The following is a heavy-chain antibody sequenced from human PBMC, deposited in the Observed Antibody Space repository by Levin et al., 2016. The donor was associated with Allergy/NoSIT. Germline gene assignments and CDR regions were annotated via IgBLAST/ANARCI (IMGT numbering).Heavy chain of an antibody. Sequence: VRQMPGKGLECMGIIYPSDSDTRYSPSFQGQVTISADKSINTAYLQWSSLKASDTAMYFCARHHSNSWHDYMDVWGKGTSVTVSS. CDR3: ARHHSNSWHDYMDV. V-gene: IGHV5-51*01. CDR2: IYPSDSDT. D-gene: IGHD2/OR15-2a*01. J-gene: IGHJ6*03.